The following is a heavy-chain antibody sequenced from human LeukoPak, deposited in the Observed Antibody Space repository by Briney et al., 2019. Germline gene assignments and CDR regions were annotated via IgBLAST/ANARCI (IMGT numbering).Heavy chain of an antibody. Sequence: GGSLRLSCAASGFTFSDYYMSWIRRAPGKGLEWVSYISTGGRTIYYADSVKGRFTISRDNAKNSLYLQMNSLRAEDTAVYYCARDVEGCTSCYGFDYWGQGTLVTVSS. CDR3: ARDVEGCTSCYGFDY. CDR1: GFTFSDYY. CDR2: ISTGGRTI. J-gene: IGHJ4*02. V-gene: IGHV3-11*01. D-gene: IGHD2-2*01.